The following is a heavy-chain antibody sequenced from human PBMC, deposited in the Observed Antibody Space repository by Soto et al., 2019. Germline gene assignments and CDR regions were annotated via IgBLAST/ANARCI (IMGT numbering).Heavy chain of an antibody. Sequence: EVQLLESGGGLVQPGGSLRLSCAASGFTFSSYAMSWVRQAPGKGLEWVSAISGSGGSTYYADSVKGRFTISRDNSKNTLYLQMNSLRAEDTAVYYCAKDSAMVSVRYYYYGMDVWGQGTTVTVSS. CDR3: AKDSAMVSVRYYYYGMDV. V-gene: IGHV3-23*01. J-gene: IGHJ6*02. CDR1: GFTFSSYA. CDR2: ISGSGGST. D-gene: IGHD5-18*01.